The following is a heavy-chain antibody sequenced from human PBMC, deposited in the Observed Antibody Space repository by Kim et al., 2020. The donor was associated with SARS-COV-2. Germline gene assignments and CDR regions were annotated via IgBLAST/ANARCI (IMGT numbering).Heavy chain of an antibody. D-gene: IGHD3-10*01. CDR3: ARELSGSDYFDY. CDR2: T. J-gene: IGHJ4*02. Sequence: TFYNLSLKSRVTISIDTSKNQFFLKLSSVTAADTAVYYCARELSGSDYFDYWGQGTLVTVSS. V-gene: IGHV4-39*07.